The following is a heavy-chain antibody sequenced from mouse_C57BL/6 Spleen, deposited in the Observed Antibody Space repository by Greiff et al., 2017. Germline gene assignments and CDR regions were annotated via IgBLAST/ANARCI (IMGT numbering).Heavy chain of an antibody. J-gene: IGHJ2*01. CDR1: GYTFTSHW. V-gene: IGHV1-56*01. CDR2: IFPGSGST. D-gene: IGHD6-1*01. CDR3: ARSPNPRFSFDY. Sequence: VKVVESGPELVRPGASVKISCKAPGYTFTSHWMQWVRQRPGQGLEWIGEIFPGSGSTYYNEKFKGKATLTVDKSSSTAYMQLSGLTSEDSAVYFCARSPNPRFSFDYWGQGTTLTVSS.